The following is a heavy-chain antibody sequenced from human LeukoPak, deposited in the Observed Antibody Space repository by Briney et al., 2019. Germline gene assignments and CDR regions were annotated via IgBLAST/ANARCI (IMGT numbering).Heavy chain of an antibody. CDR2: ISYDGSNK. J-gene: IGHJ4*02. V-gene: IGHV3-30*18. CDR1: GFTFSSYG. CDR3: AEGVDRIQLWSYFDY. D-gene: IGHD5-18*01. Sequence: PGGSLRLSCAASGFTFSSYGMHWVRQAPGKGLEWVAVISYDGSNKYYADSVKGRFTISRDNSKNTLYLQMNSLRAEDTAVYYCAEGVDRIQLWSYFDYWGQGTLVTVSS.